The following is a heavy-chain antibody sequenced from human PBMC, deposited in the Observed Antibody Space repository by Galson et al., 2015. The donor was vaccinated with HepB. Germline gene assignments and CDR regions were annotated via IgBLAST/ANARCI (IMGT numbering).Heavy chain of an antibody. V-gene: IGHV1-69*01. D-gene: IGHD3-16*01. CDR3: ARDRDAGAGGRAFDI. Sequence: CKASGGTFSSYAISWVRQAPGQGLEWMGGIIPIFGTANYAQKFQGRVTITADESTSTAYMELSSLRSEDTAVYYCARDRDAGAGGRAFDIWGQGTMVTVSS. J-gene: IGHJ3*02. CDR2: IIPIFGTA. CDR1: GGTFSSYA.